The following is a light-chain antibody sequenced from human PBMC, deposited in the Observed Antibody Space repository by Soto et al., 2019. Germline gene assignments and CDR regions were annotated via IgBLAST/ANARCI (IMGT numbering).Light chain of an antibody. J-gene: IGLJ1*01. V-gene: IGLV2-11*01. CDR1: SSDVGGYNY. CDR3: CSYAGSYSYV. CDR2: DVS. Sequence: LTQPRSVSGSPGQSVTISCTGTSSDVGGYNYVSWYQQHPGKAPKLMIYDVSKRPSGVPDRFSGSKSGNTASLTISGLQAEDEADYYCCSYAGSYSYVFGTGTKVTVL.